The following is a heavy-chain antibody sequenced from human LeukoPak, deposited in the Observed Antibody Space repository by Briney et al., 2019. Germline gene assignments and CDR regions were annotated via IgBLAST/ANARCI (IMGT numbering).Heavy chain of an antibody. J-gene: IGHJ4*02. CDR3: SKGSSAKLRLGEVF. Sequence: PGGSLRLSCAASGFTFSIYAMRWVRQARGKGLEWVSTISGSGGSTYYAVSVKGRFTISRNNSKNTLHLQMNSLRAEDTDIYDGSKGSSAKLRLGEVFWGQGTLVTVSS. CDR2: ISGSGGST. CDR1: GFTFSIYA. V-gene: IGHV3-23*01. D-gene: IGHD3-16*01.